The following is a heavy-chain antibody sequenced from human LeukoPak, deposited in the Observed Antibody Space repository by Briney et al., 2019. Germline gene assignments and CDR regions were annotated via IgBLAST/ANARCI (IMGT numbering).Heavy chain of an antibody. Sequence: SETLSLTCTVSGGSISSYYWSWIRQPPGKGLEWIGYIYYSGSTNYNPSLKSRVTISVDTSKNQFSLQLNSVTPEDTAVYYCGSRYFDSWGQGTLVTVSS. V-gene: IGHV4-59*12. CDR2: IYYSGST. CDR1: GGSISSYY. J-gene: IGHJ4*02. CDR3: GSRYFDS.